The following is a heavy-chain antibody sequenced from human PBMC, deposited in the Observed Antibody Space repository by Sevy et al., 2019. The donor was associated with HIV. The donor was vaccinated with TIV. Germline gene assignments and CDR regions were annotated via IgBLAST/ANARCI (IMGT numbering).Heavy chain of an antibody. J-gene: IGHJ5*02. CDR1: GGSLSGYY. V-gene: IGHV4-34*01. Sequence: SETLSLTCSVYGGSLSGYYWSWIRQTPGKGLEWIGEINHSGSTNYNPSLKSRVTISVDTSKNQFSLRLNSVTAADTAVYYCSRAPPVVVVPGAPSWFDPWGQGTLVTVSS. CDR2: INHSGST. D-gene: IGHD2-2*01. CDR3: SRAPPVVVVPGAPSWFDP.